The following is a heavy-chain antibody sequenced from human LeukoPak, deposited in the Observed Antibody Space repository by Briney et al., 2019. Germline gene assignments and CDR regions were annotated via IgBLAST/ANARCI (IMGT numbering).Heavy chain of an antibody. D-gene: IGHD3-10*02. V-gene: IGHV3-30*18. CDR1: GFSFYTIG. Sequence: PGGSLRLSCAASGFSFYTIGMHWVRQAPGKGLEWVAVISFDGSIEYYADSVKGRFTISRDNSKNMLYLQMNSLRPEATAVYYCAKDRNVGLDAIDIWGQGTMVTVSS. CDR3: AKDRNVGLDAIDI. CDR2: ISFDGSIE. J-gene: IGHJ3*02.